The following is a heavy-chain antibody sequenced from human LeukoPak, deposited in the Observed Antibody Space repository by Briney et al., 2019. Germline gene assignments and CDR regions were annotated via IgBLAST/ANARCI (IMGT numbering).Heavy chain of an antibody. V-gene: IGHV4-4*02. Sequence: SGTLSLTCAVSGGSISSSNWWCWVRQPPGEGLGWSGYISFGGSTNYNPSLKSRVTISVDTSKNQFSLKLSSVTAAYTAVYYCATTYYDYVWGSYRHDYWGQGTLVTVSS. CDR1: GGSISSSNW. CDR3: ATTYYDYVWGSYRHDY. CDR2: ISFGGST. J-gene: IGHJ4*02. D-gene: IGHD3-16*02.